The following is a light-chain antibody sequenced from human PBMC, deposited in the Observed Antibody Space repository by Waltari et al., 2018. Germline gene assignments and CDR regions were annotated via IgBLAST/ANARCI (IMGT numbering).Light chain of an antibody. V-gene: IGLV7-46*01. CDR1: TGAVTSGHY. CDR3: LLSYSGARV. Sequence: QAVVTQEPSLTVSPGGTVTLTCGSSTGAVTSGHYPYWFQQKPGQAPRTLIYDTSNKHSWTPALFSGSRLGGKAALSLSGAQTEDDAEYYCLLSYSGARVFGGGTKLTVL. J-gene: IGLJ3*02. CDR2: DTS.